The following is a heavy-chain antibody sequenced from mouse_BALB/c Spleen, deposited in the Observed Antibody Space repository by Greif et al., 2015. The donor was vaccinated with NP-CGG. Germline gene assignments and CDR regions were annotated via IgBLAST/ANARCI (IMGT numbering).Heavy chain of an antibody. J-gene: IGHJ4*01. V-gene: IGHV1S22*01. D-gene: IGHD3-1*01. CDR1: GYTFTSYW. CDR2: IYPGSGST. Sequence: LVESGSELVRPGASVKLSCKASGYTFTSYWMHWVKQRPGQGPEWIGNIYPGSGSTNYDEKFKSKATLTVDTSSSTAYMQLSSLTSEDSAVYYRTGRRGNYAMDYWGQGTSVTVSS. CDR3: TGRRGNYAMDY.